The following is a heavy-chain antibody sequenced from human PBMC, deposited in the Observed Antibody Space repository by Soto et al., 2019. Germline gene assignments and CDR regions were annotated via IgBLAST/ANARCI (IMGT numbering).Heavy chain of an antibody. CDR1: GYTFTSYA. CDR3: ARGASMVRGVILDAFDI. Sequence: QVQLVQSGAEVKKPGASVKVSCKASGYTFTSYAMHLVRQAPGQRLEWMGWINAGNGNTKYSQKFQGRVTITRDTSASTAYMELRSLRSEDTAVYYCARGASMVRGVILDAFDIWGQGTMVTVSS. D-gene: IGHD3-10*01. V-gene: IGHV1-3*01. J-gene: IGHJ3*02. CDR2: INAGNGNT.